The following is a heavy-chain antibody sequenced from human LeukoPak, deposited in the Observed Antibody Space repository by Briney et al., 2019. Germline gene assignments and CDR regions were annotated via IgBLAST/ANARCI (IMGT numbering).Heavy chain of an antibody. Sequence: ASVKVSCKASGYTFTSYYMHWVRQAPGQGLEWMGIINPSGGSTSYAQKFQGRVTMTRDMSTSTVYMELSSLRSEDTAVYYCARDVPRYCSSTSCYDVGDAFDIWGQGTMVTVSS. CDR2: INPSGGST. CDR1: GYTFTSYY. V-gene: IGHV1-46*01. J-gene: IGHJ3*02. CDR3: ARDVPRYCSSTSCYDVGDAFDI. D-gene: IGHD2-2*01.